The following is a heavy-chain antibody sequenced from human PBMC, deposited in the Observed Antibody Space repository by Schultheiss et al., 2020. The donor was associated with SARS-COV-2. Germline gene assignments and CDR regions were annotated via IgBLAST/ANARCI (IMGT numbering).Heavy chain of an antibody. CDR2: INPNSGNT. V-gene: IGHV1-2*02. J-gene: IGHJ1*01. Sequence: ASVKVSCKASGYTFTSYGISWVRQAPGQGLEWMGWINPNSGNTNYAQKFQGRVTMTRDTSISTAYMELSRLRSDDTAVYYCARVPGVGSSWGAEYFQHWGQGTLVTVSS. D-gene: IGHD6-13*01. CDR1: GYTFTSYG. CDR3: ARVPGVGSSWGAEYFQH.